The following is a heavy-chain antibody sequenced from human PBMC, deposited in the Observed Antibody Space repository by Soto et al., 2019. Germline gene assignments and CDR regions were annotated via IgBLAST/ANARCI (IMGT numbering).Heavy chain of an antibody. CDR2: ISGSGGST. CDR3: AIIGSYYYDSSGYYYY. Sequence: GGSLRLSCAASGFTFSSYAMSWVRQAPGKGLEWVSAISGSGGSTYYADSVKGRFTISRDNSKNTLYLQMNSLRAEDTAVYYCAIIGSYYYDSSGYYYYWGQGTLVTVSS. CDR1: GFTFSSYA. V-gene: IGHV3-23*01. D-gene: IGHD3-22*01. J-gene: IGHJ4*02.